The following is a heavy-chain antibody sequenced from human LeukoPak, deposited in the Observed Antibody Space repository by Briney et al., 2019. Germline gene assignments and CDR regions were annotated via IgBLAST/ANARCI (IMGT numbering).Heavy chain of an antibody. Sequence: PGGSLRLSCAASGFTFSTYNMNWVRQPPGKGLEWIGEIYHSGSTNYNPSLKSRVTISVDKSKNQFSLKLSSVTAADTAVYYCARDVGEALGYSYGYDYYYMDVWGKGTTVTVSS. D-gene: IGHD5-18*01. CDR2: IYHSGST. V-gene: IGHV4-4*02. J-gene: IGHJ6*03. CDR1: GFTFSTYNM. CDR3: ARDVGEALGYSYGYDYYYMDV.